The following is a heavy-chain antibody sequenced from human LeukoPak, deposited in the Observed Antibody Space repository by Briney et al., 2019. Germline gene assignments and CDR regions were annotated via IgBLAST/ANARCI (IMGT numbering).Heavy chain of an antibody. CDR1: GDSIGGSVDY. CDR3: ARQAGSGGCLDY. Sequence: KPSETLSLTCTVSGDSIGGSVDYWVWIRQPPGKGLEWIGSIFYSGSTYYNPSLKSRVTISVDTSKNQFSLKLTSVTAADTALYYCARQAGSGGCLDYWGQGTLVTVSS. D-gene: IGHD3-10*01. J-gene: IGHJ4*02. V-gene: IGHV4-39*01. CDR2: IFYSGST.